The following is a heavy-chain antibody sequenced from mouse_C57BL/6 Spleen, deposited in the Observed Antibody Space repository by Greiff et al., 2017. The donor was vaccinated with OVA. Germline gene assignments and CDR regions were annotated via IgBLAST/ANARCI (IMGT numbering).Heavy chain of an antibody. D-gene: IGHD2-4*01. V-gene: IGHV1-81*01. CDR1: GYTFPSYG. CDR3: ARSPYDYDGAMDY. J-gene: IGHJ4*01. Sequence: VQRVESGAELARPGASVKLSCKASGYTFPSYGISWVKQRTGQGLEWIGEIYPRSGNTYYNEKFKGKATLTADKSSSTAYMELRSLTSEDSAVYFCARSPYDYDGAMDYWGQGTSVTVSS. CDR2: IYPRSGNT.